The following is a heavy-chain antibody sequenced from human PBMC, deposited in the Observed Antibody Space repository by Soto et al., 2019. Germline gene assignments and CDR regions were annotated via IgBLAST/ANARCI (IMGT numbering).Heavy chain of an antibody. D-gene: IGHD3-22*01. CDR2: ISGSGGST. V-gene: IGHV3-23*01. Sequence: SLRLSCAASGFTFSSYAMSWVRQAPGKGLEWVSAISGSGGSTYYADSVKGRFTISRGNSKNTLYLQMNSLRAEDTAVYYCAKSPGMYYYDSSGYYHYDYWGQGTLVTVSS. CDR3: AKSPGMYYYDSSGYYHYDY. CDR1: GFTFSSYA. J-gene: IGHJ4*02.